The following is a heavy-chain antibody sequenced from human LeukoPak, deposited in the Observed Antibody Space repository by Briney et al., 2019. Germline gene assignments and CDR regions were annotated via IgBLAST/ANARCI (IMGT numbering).Heavy chain of an antibody. V-gene: IGHV3-21*01. J-gene: IGHJ4*02. CDR3: GSRITTSFDY. Sequence: GGSLGLSCVASGFTFSSYAMNWVRQAPGKGLEWVSSISSSSSYIYYADSVKGRFTISRDNAKNSLYLQMNSLRAEDTAVYYCGSRITTSFDYWGQGTLVTVSS. CDR1: GFTFSSYA. CDR2: ISSSSSYI. D-gene: IGHD4-11*01.